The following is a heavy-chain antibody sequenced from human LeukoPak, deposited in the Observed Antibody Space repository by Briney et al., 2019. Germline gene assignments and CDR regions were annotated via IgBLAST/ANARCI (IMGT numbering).Heavy chain of an antibody. J-gene: IGHJ4*02. Sequence: ASVKVSCKTSDYTFTTYGISWVRQAPGQGLEWMGWISGYNGDTNFAQKYQDRVTLTTDKSTSTAYLELRSLRSDDTAVYYCARAARYCSTTSCFAEIYCFDYWGQGTLVTVSS. CDR3: ARAARYCSTTSCFAEIYCFDY. D-gene: IGHD2-2*01. CDR1: DYTFTTYG. CDR2: ISGYNGDT. V-gene: IGHV1-18*04.